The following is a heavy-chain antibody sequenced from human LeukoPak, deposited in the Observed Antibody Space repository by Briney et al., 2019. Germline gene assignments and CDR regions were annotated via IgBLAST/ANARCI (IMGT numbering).Heavy chain of an antibody. CDR1: GYTFTSYG. CDR2: ISAYNGST. Sequence: GASVKVSCKASGYTFTSYGISWVRQAPGQGLEWMGWISAYNGSTNYAQKLQGRVTMTTDTSTSTAYTELRSLRSDDTAVYYCARDLTRLDYWGQGTLVTVSS. CDR3: ARDLTRLDY. V-gene: IGHV1-18*01. J-gene: IGHJ4*02.